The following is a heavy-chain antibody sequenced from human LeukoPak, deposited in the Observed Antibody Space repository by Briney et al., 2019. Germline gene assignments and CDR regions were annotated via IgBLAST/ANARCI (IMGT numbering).Heavy chain of an antibody. J-gene: IGHJ4*02. CDR2: ISNSGSTI. D-gene: IGHD6-19*01. CDR1: GFTFSDYY. Sequence: TSGGSLRLSCAASGFTFSDYYMSWIRQAPGKGLEWVSYISNSGSTIYYADCVKGRFTISRDNAKNSLYLQMNSLRAEDTALYYCAKDGGSGWYYFDYWGQGTLVTVSS. CDR3: AKDGGSGWYYFDY. V-gene: IGHV3-11*01.